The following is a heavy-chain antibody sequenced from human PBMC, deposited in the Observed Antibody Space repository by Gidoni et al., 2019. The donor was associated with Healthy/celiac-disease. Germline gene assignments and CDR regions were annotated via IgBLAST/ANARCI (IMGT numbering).Heavy chain of an antibody. CDR3: ARLLHRGGHAFDI. J-gene: IGHJ3*02. V-gene: IGHV4-39*01. Sequence: QLQLQESGPGLVKPSETLSLTCTVSGGSISSSSYYWGWIRQPPGKGLEWIGSIYYSGSTYYNPSLKSRVTISVDTSKNQFSLKLSSVTAADTAVYYCARLLHRGGHAFDIWGQGTMVTVSS. CDR1: GGSISSSSYY. D-gene: IGHD3-10*01. CDR2: IYYSGST.